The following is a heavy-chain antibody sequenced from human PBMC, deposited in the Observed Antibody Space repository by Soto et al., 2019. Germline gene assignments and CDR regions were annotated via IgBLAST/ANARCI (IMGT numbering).Heavy chain of an antibody. J-gene: IGHJ6*02. D-gene: IGHD6-19*01. V-gene: IGHV3-23*01. CDR2: ISGSGGST. CDR3: AKDQVVAGTYYYYYGMDV. Sequence: GSLRLSCAASGFTFSSYAMSWVRQAPGKGLEWVSAISGSGGSTYYADSVKGRFTISRDNSKNTLYLQMNSLRAEDTAVYYCAKDQVVAGTYYYYYGMDVWGQGTTVTVSS. CDR1: GFTFSSYA.